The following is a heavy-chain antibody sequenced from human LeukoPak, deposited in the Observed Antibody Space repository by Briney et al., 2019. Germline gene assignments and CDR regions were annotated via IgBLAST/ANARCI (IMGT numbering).Heavy chain of an antibody. CDR1: GYTFTGYY. V-gene: IGHV1-2*02. CDR2: INPNSGGT. D-gene: IGHD3-16*01. Sequence: ASVKVSCKASGYTFTGYYMHWVRQAPGQGLEWMGWINPNSGGTNYAQKFQGRVTMTRDTSISTAYMELSRLRSDDTAVYYCARPLAGGDWFDPWGQGTLVTVSS. CDR3: ARPLAGGDWFDP. J-gene: IGHJ5*02.